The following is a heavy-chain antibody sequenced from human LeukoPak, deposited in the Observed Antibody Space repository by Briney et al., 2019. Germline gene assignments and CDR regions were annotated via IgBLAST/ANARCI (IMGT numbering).Heavy chain of an antibody. CDR3: TNYGSFYY. D-gene: IGHD3-10*01. CDR2: LRSKAKSYAK. CDR1: GFTFSGSA. J-gene: IGHJ4*02. V-gene: IGHV3-73*01. Sequence: GGSLRLSCAAYGFTFSGSAMHWVRQASGKGLEWVGRLRSKAKSYAKAYAASVKGRFTISRDDSKNTAYLQMNSLKTEDTAVYYCTNYGSFYYWGQGTLVTVSS.